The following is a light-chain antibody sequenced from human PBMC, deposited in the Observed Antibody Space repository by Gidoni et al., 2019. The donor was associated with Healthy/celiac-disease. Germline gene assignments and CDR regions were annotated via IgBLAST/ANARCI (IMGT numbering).Light chain of an antibody. CDR1: SSNSGAGYD. CDR2: GTS. J-gene: IGLJ3*02. Sequence: QSVLTQPPSVSGAPGQRGTISCTGSSSNSGAGYDVHWYQQLPGTAPKLLLYGTSNRPSGVPDRFSGSKSGTSASLAITGLQAEDEADYYCQSYDSSLSGSNWVFGGGTKLTVL. CDR3: QSYDSSLSGSNWV. V-gene: IGLV1-40*01.